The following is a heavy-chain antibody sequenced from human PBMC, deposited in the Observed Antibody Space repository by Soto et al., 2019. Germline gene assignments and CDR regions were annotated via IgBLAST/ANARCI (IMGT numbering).Heavy chain of an antibody. CDR3: ASGGAGNDL. Sequence: EVQLVESGGGLVKPGGSLRLSCAASGFTFSSSYMTWVRQAPGKGLEWVANIKKDGSEKNYVDSVRGRFTISRDNVKNSVLVQMNGLRVDETGVYYCASGGAGNDLWGQGALVTVSS. D-gene: IGHD4-17*01. V-gene: IGHV3-7*03. J-gene: IGHJ4*02. CDR2: IKKDGSEK. CDR1: GFTFSSSY.